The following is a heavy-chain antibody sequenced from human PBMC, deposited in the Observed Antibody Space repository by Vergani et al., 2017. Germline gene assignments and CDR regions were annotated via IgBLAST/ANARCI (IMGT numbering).Heavy chain of an antibody. Sequence: QLQLQESGSGLVKPSQTLSLTCAVSGGSISSGGYSWRWSRQPPGKGLEWIGYSYHSGSTYYNPSLKSRVTISVDRSKNQFSLKLSSVTAADTAVYYCARGHDSIGYYYDYWGQGTLVTVSS. V-gene: IGHV4-30-2*01. CDR3: ARGHDSIGYYYDY. CDR2: SYHSGST. J-gene: IGHJ4*02. CDR1: GGSISSGGYS. D-gene: IGHD3-22*01.